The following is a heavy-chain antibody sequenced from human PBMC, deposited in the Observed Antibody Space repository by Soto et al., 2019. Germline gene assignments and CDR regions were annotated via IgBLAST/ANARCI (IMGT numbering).Heavy chain of an antibody. CDR2: IIPILGIA. D-gene: IGHD3-16*01. Sequence: SVKVSCKASGGTFSSYTISWVRQAPGQGLEWMGRIIPILGIANYAQKFQGRVTITADKSTSTAYMELSSLRSEDTAVYYCARGPVGDQGPWDAFDIWGKGTMVTVSS. CDR3: ARGPVGDQGPWDAFDI. V-gene: IGHV1-69*02. J-gene: IGHJ3*02. CDR1: GGTFSSYT.